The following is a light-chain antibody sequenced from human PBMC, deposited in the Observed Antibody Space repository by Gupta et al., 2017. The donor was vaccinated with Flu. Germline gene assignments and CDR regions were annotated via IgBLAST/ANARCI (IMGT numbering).Light chain of an antibody. J-gene: IGLJ1*01. Sequence: QSVLTQPPSVSGAPGQRVPIPCTGSSXNXGXGYNVHWYQQLPGTAPKLLIYGNTNRPSGVPDRFSGSKSGTSASPAITSASLAITGLQAEDEADYYCQSYDSSLSGFVFGTGTKVTVL. V-gene: IGLV1-40*01. CDR1: SXNXGXGYN. CDR2: GNT. CDR3: QSYDSSLSGFV.